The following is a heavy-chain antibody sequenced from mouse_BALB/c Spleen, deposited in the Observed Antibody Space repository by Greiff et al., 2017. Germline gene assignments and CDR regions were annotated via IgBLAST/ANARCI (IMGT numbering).Heavy chain of an antibody. CDR3: ASYYGYLAY. CDR2: IWSGGST. V-gene: IGHV2-2*02. CDR1: GFSLTSYG. D-gene: IGHD1-2*01. J-gene: IGHJ3*01. Sequence: QVHVKQSGPGLVQPSQSLSITCTVSGFSLTSYGVHWVRQSPGKGLEWLGVIWSGGSTDYNAAFISRLSISKDNSKSQVFFKMNSLQANDTAIYYCASYYGYLAYWGQGTLVTVSA.